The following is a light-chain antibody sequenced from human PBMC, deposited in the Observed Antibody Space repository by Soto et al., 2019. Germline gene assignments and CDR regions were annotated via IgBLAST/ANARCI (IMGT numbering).Light chain of an antibody. CDR3: SSFTTGTAFVL. V-gene: IGLV2-14*03. Sequence: QSALTQPASVSGSPGQSITISCTGTSSDITYYNYVSWYQQHPGKAPKLMIYDVSNRPSGVSNRFSGSKSGNTASLTISGLQAEDEAYYYCSSFTTGTAFVLFGGGTKVTVL. CDR1: SSDITYYNY. J-gene: IGLJ2*01. CDR2: DVS.